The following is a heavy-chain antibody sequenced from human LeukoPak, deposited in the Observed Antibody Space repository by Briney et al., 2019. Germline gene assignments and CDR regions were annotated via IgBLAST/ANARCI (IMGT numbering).Heavy chain of an antibody. CDR2: INPNSGGT. J-gene: IGHJ6*03. V-gene: IGHV1-2*02. Sequence: ASVKVSCKASGYTFTGYYMHWVRQAPGQGLEWMGWINPNSGGTNYAQKFQGRVTMTRDTSISTAYMELSRLRSDDTAVYYCARDAAPTAVDYYYYMDVWGKGTTVTVSS. CDR3: ARDAAPTAVDYYYYMDV. D-gene: IGHD6-25*01. CDR1: GYTFTGYY.